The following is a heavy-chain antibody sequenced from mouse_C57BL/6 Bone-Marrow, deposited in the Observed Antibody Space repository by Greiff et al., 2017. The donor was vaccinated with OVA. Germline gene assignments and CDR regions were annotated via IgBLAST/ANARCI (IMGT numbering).Heavy chain of an antibody. CDR1: GYAFSSSW. D-gene: IGHD2-5*01. CDR3: ARRSNYVNSLAY. Sequence: VQLQQSGPELVKPGASVKFSCKASGYAFSSSWMNWVKQRPGKGLEWIRRIYPGDGDTNYNGKFKGKATLTADKSSSTAYMQLSSLTSEEAAVYCCARRSNYVNSLAYWGQGTLVTVSA. CDR2: IYPGDGDT. J-gene: IGHJ3*01. V-gene: IGHV1-82*01.